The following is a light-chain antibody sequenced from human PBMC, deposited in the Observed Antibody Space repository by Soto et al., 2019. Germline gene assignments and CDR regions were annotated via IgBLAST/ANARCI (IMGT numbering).Light chain of an antibody. V-gene: IGLV2-14*01. J-gene: IGLJ1*01. CDR3: GSYTSSSSRV. CDR2: DVT. CDR1: SSDVGAYNF. Sequence: QSALTQPASVSGSPGQSITISCTGTSSDVGAYNFVSWYQQHPGKAPKVMIYDVTNRPSGVSDRFSGSKSGNTASLTISGLQAEDEADYYCGSYTSSSSRVFGTGTKRTVL.